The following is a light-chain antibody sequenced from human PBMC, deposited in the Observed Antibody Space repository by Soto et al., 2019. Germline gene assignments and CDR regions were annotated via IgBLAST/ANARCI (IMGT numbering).Light chain of an antibody. V-gene: IGKV1-27*01. CDR3: QKYNRAPLI. Sequence: DIQMTQSPSSLSASVGDRVTITCRASLPISNCLAWYQQKPGKIPNLLIYAASTLQAGDPSRFSGSGSGTDFALAISCLQHEDVAAYYCQKYNRAPLIFGGGTKVEIK. CDR2: AAS. J-gene: IGKJ4*01. CDR1: LPISNC.